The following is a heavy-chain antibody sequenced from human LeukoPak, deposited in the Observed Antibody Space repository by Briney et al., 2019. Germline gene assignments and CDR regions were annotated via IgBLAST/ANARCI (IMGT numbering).Heavy chain of an antibody. Sequence: SVKVSCKASGGTFSSYAISWVRQAPGQGLEWMGGIIPIFGTANYAQKFQGRVTITTDESTSTAYMELSSLRSEDTAVYYCAAGRGAGYYFSCRFDPWGQGTLVTVSS. V-gene: IGHV1-69*05. J-gene: IGHJ5*02. CDR1: GGTFSSYA. CDR2: IIPIFGTA. D-gene: IGHD3-9*01. CDR3: AAGRGAGYYFSCRFDP.